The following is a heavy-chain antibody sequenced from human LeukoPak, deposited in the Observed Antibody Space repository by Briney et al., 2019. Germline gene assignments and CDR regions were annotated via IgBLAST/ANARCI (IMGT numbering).Heavy chain of an antibody. CDR3: ARGPPGEDWFDP. J-gene: IGHJ5*02. Sequence: GASVKVSCKTSGYTFMKYGIIWVRQAPGQGLEWMGWINPNSGGTNYAQKFQGRVTMTRDTSISTAYMELSRLRSDDTAVYYCARGPPGEDWFDPWGQGTLVTVSS. CDR2: INPNSGGT. D-gene: IGHD3-10*01. CDR1: GYTFMKYG. V-gene: IGHV1-2*02.